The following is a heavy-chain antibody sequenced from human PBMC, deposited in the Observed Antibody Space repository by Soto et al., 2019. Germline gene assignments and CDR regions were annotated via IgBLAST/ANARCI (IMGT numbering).Heavy chain of an antibody. D-gene: IGHD3-9*01. J-gene: IGHJ4*02. CDR2: IYYSGST. CDR1: GGSISSGGYY. V-gene: IGHV4-31*03. CDR3: ARVLRYFDWLVLGFDY. Sequence: KPSETLSLTCTVSGGSISSGGYYWSWIRQHPGKGLEWIGYIYYSGSTYYNPSLKSRVTISVDTSKNQFSLKLSSVTAADTAVYYCARVLRYFDWLVLGFDYWGQGTLVTVSS.